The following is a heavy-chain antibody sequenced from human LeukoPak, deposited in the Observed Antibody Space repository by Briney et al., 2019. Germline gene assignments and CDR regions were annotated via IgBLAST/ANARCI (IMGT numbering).Heavy chain of an antibody. J-gene: IGHJ4*02. CDR1: GYTLTELS. CDR2: FDPEDGET. CDR3: ATGDYSGSAGNYLDY. V-gene: IGHV1-24*01. Sequence: ASVKVSCKVSGYTLTELSMHWVRQAPGKGLEWMGGFDPEDGETIYAQKFQGRVTMTEDTSTDTAYMELSSLRSEDTAVYYCATGDYSGSAGNYLDYWGQGTLVTVSS. D-gene: IGHD1-26*01.